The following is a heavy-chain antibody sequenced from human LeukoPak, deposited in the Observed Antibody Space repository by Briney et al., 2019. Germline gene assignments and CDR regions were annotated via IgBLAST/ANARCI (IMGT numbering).Heavy chain of an antibody. Sequence: GGSLRLSCAASGFTFFSYAMTWVRQAPGKGLEWVSTISGSGGSTYYADSVKGRFTISRDNFKNTLYLQMNSLRVADTAVYYCAKDIFRSRHLFDYWGQGTLAAVSS. J-gene: IGHJ4*02. D-gene: IGHD2-21*01. V-gene: IGHV3-23*01. CDR2: ISGSGGST. CDR1: GFTFFSYA. CDR3: AKDIFRSRHLFDY.